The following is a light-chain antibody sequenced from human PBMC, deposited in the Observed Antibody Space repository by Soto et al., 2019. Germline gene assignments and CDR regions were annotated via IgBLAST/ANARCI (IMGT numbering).Light chain of an antibody. CDR2: EGS. CDR1: QGISNY. J-gene: IGKJ1*01. Sequence: DIQMTQSPSSLSASVGDRVTITCRASQGISNYLAWYQQKPGRVPKLLIYEGSTSQSGVPSRFSGSGSGTDFTLTISSLQPEDVATYYCQKYNSAPRTFGQGTKVEIK. CDR3: QKYNSAPRT. V-gene: IGKV1-27*01.